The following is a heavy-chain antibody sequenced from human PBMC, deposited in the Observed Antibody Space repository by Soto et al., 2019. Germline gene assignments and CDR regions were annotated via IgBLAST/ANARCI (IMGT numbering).Heavy chain of an antibody. J-gene: IGHJ6*02. CDR1: GFTFSSYS. Sequence: GGSLRLSCAASGFTFSSYSMNWVRQAPGKGLEWVSYISSSSTIYYADSVKGRFTISRDNAKNSLYLQMNSLRDEDTAVYYCARAGWGTMIVESNYYYYYGMDVWGQGTTVTVSS. CDR2: ISSSSTI. V-gene: IGHV3-48*02. D-gene: IGHD3-22*01. CDR3: ARAGWGTMIVESNYYYYYGMDV.